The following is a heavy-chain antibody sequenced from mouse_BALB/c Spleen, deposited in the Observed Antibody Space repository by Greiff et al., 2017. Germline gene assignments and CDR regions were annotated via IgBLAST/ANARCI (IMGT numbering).Heavy chain of an antibody. CDR2: ISYSGST. CDR3: ARGMITTAWFAY. J-gene: IGHJ3*01. Sequence: EVQVVESGPSLVKPSQTLSLTCSVTGDSITSGYWNWIRKFPGNKLEYMGYISYSGSTYYNPSLKSRISITRDTSKNQYYLQLNSVTTEDTATYYCARGMITTAWFAYWGQGTLVTVSA. V-gene: IGHV3-8*02. D-gene: IGHD2-4*01. CDR1: GDSITSGY.